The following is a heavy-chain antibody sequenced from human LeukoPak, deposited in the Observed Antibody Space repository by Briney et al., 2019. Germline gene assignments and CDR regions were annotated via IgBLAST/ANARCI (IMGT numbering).Heavy chain of an antibody. D-gene: IGHD2/OR15-2a*01. CDR2: INHSGST. CDR3: GGAFCYYYMDV. CDR1: GGSFSGYY. J-gene: IGHJ6*03. Sequence: SETLSLTCAVYGGSFSGYYWSWIRQPPGKGLEWIGEINHSGSTNYNPSLKSRVTISVDTSKNQFSLKLSSVTAADTAVYYCGGAFCYYYMDVWGKGTTVTVSS. V-gene: IGHV4-34*01.